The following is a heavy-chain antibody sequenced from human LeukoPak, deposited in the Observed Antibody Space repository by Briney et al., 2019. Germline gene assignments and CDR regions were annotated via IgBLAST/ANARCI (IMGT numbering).Heavy chain of an antibody. CDR2: IYYSGST. CDR1: GGSISSSSYY. V-gene: IGHV4-39*01. CDR3: ARLVYSNYVDY. D-gene: IGHD4-11*01. J-gene: IGHJ4*02. Sequence: SETLSLTCTVSGGSISSSSYYWGWIRQPPGKGLEWIGSIYYSGSTYYDPSLKSRVTISVDTSKNQFSLKLSSVTAADTAVYYCARLVYSNYVDYWGQGTLVTVSS.